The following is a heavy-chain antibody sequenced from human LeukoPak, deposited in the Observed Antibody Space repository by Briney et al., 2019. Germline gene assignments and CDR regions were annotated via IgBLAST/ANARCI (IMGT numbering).Heavy chain of an antibody. CDR1: GGSISTSSYY. Sequence: SETLSLTCTVSGGSISTSSYYWGWVRQPPGKGLEWIGNIFYSGSTYYSPSLKSRVTISLDTSRNQFSLKLSSVTAADTAVYYCARGVQRAIAAAGSPFDYWGQGTLVTVSS. J-gene: IGHJ4*02. CDR3: ARGVQRAIAAAGSPFDY. D-gene: IGHD6-13*01. CDR2: IFYSGST. V-gene: IGHV4-39*07.